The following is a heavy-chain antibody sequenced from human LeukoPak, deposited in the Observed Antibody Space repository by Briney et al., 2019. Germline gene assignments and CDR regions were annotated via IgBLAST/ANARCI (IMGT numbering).Heavy chain of an antibody. Sequence: SETLSLTCAVYGGSFSNYYWSWIRQPPGKGLEWIGEINHSGSTNYNPSLKSRVSISVDTSKNQFSLKVNSVTAADTAVYYCARGPKYCCRTSCYQDYFDYWGQGTLVTVSS. CDR1: GGSFSNYY. V-gene: IGHV4-34*01. CDR2: INHSGST. D-gene: IGHD2-2*01. CDR3: ARGPKYCCRTSCYQDYFDY. J-gene: IGHJ4*02.